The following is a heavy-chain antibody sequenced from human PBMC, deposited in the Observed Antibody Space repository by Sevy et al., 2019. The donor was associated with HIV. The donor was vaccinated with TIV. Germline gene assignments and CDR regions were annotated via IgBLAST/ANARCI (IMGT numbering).Heavy chain of an antibody. CDR3: VKDGAPTYYYDSSGYYYPNAFDY. CDR1: GFTFSSYA. D-gene: IGHD3-22*01. Sequence: GGSLGLSCSASGFTFSSYAMHWVRQAPGKGLEYVSAISSNGGSTYYADSVKGRFTISRDNSKNTLYLQMTSLRAEDTAVYYCVKDGAPTYYYDSSGYYYPNAFDYWGQGTLVTVSS. CDR2: ISSNGGST. J-gene: IGHJ4*02. V-gene: IGHV3-64D*06.